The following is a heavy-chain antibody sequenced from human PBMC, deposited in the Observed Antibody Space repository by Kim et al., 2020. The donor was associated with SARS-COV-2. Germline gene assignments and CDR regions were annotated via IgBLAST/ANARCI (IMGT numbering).Heavy chain of an antibody. CDR1: GFTFSSYA. CDR2: ISGNGGTT. J-gene: IGHJ4*02. Sequence: GGSLRLSCSASGFTFSSYAMHWVRQAPGEGLEYVSTISGNGGTTYYADSVKGRFTISRDNSKNTLYLQMSSLRAEDTAVYYCVKDHDFWSGYFGYWGQGTLVTVSS. CDR3: VKDHDFWSGYFGY. D-gene: IGHD3-3*01. V-gene: IGHV3-64D*06.